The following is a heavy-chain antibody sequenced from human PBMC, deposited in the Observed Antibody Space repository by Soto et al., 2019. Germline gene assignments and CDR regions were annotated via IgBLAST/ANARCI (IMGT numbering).Heavy chain of an antibody. CDR2: IIPILGIA. CDR1: GGTFSSYT. D-gene: IGHD3-9*01. J-gene: IGHJ6*03. CDR3: ATLEGNYDILTGYYYYYYYMDV. Sequence: SVKVSCKASGGTFSSYTISWVRQAPGQGLEWMGRIIPILGIANYAQKFQGRVTITADKSTSTAYMELSSLRSEDTAVYYCATLEGNYDILTGYYYYYYYMDVWGKGTTVTVSS. V-gene: IGHV1-69*02.